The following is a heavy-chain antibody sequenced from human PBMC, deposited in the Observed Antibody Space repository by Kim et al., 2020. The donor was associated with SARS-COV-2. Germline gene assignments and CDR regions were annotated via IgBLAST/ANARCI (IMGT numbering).Heavy chain of an antibody. V-gene: IGHV6-1*01. CDR1: GDRVSSNSAG. J-gene: IGHJ4*02. CDR3: ARDVDRHLDY. CDR2: TYYRSKWYN. Sequence: SQTLSLTCVISGDRVSSNSAGWNWIRQSPSRGLEWLGRTYYRSKWYNDYPASVKSRIIIKADTSKNQFSLQLNSVTPEDTAVYYRARDVDRHLDYWGQGTLVTVSS.